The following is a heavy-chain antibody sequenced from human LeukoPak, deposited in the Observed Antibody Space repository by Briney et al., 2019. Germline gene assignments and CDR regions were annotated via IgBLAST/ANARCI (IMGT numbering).Heavy chain of an antibody. V-gene: IGHV4-59*01. CDR2: IYYSGST. D-gene: IGHD5-18*01. CDR1: GGSSSSYY. CDR3: ARSGYRNGYGDY. Sequence: PSETLSHTCTVSGGSSSSYYWSWIRQPPGKGLEWIGYIYYSGSTNYNPSLKSRVTISVDTSKNQFSLKLSSVTAADTAVYYCARSGYRNGYGDYWGQGTLVTVSS. J-gene: IGHJ4*02.